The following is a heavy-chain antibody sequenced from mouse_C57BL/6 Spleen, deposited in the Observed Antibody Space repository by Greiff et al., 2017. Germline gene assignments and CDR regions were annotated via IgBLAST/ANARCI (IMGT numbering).Heavy chain of an antibody. J-gene: IGHJ2*01. CDR2: IDPSDSYT. Sequence: VQLQQSGAELVKPGASVKLSCKASGYTFTSYWMQWVKQRPGQGLEWIGEIDPSDSYTNYNQKFKGKATLTVDTSSSTAYMQLSSLTSEDSAVYYCARVYYYGSALDYWGQGTTLTVSS. D-gene: IGHD1-1*01. CDR1: GYTFTSYW. V-gene: IGHV1-50*01. CDR3: ARVYYYGSALDY.